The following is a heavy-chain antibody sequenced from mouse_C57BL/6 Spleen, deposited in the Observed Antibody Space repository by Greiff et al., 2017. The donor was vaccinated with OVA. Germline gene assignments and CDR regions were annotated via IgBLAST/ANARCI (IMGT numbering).Heavy chain of an antibody. J-gene: IGHJ4*01. D-gene: IGHD1-1*02. CDR1: GYTFTSYW. CDR3: ARGWPLYAMDY. Sequence: QVQLQQSGAELVMPGASVKLSCKASGYTFTSYWMHWVKQRPGQGLEWIGEIDPSDSYTNYNQKFKGKSTLTVDKSSSTAYMQLSSLTSEDSAVYYCARGWPLYAMDYWGQGTSVTVSS. CDR2: IDPSDSYT. V-gene: IGHV1-69*01.